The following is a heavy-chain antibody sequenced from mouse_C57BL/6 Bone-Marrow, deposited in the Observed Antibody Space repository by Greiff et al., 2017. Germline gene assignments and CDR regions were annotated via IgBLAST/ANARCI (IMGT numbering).Heavy chain of an antibody. CDR2: IWSGGST. CDR3: AKNGPNWYFDV. J-gene: IGHJ1*03. CDR1: GFSLTSYG. Sequence: QVQLKQSGPGLVQPSQSLSITCTVSGFSLTSYGVHWVRQPPGKGLAWLGVIWSGGSTDYNAAFISRLSISKDNSKSQVFFKMNSLQADDTAIYYCAKNGPNWYFDVWGTGTTVTVSS. V-gene: IGHV2-4*01.